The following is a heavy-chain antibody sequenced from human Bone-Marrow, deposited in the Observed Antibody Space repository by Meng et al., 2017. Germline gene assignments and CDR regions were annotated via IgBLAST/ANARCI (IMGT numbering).Heavy chain of an antibody. CDR3: TRGIGRYSDY. J-gene: IGHJ4*02. Sequence: EVQLVESWGGFVQPAGSLRLSCAASGFIFSSYWMHWVRQAQGKGLVWVSRINSDGSSTSYADSVKGRFTISRDNAKNTLYLQMNSLRAEDTAVYYCTRGIGRYSDYWGQGTLVTVSS. CDR2: INSDGSST. D-gene: IGHD1-26*01. V-gene: IGHV3-74*01. CDR1: GFIFSSYW.